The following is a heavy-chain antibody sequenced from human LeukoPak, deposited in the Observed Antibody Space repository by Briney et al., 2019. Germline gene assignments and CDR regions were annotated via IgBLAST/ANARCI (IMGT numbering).Heavy chain of an antibody. V-gene: IGHV4-34*01. CDR2: ISHSGST. Sequence: NPSETLSLTCAVYGGFFSGYYWSWIRQPPGKGLEWIGEISHSGSTNYNPSLKSRVTISVDTSKNQFSLKLSSVTAADTAVYYCAMITAMDTRGPYWGQGTLVTVSS. CDR3: AMITAMDTRGPY. D-gene: IGHD5-18*01. J-gene: IGHJ4*02. CDR1: GGFFSGYY.